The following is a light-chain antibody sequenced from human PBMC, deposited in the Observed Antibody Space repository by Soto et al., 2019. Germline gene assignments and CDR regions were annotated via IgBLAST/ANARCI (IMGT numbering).Light chain of an antibody. CDR2: DAS. Sequence: DNQMTQSPSTLSASVGDRVTITCRASQNINNWLAWYQHKPGKAPKILIYDASTLESGVPSRFSGSGSGTEFTLTISSLQPDDFATYYCQQYNLAFGQGTKVDIK. V-gene: IGKV1-5*01. CDR3: QQYNLA. CDR1: QNINNW. J-gene: IGKJ1*01.